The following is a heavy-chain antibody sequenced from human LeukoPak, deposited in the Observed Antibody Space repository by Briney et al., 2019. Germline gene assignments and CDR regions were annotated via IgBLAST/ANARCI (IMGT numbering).Heavy chain of an antibody. D-gene: IGHD1-1*01. CDR3: AKDKASTTSGFDY. CDR1: GFTFDDYA. CDR2: ISWNSGSI. J-gene: IGHJ4*02. V-gene: IGHV3-9*01. Sequence: GGSLRLSCAASGFTFDDYAMHWVRQAPGKGLEWVSGISWNSGSIGYADSVKGRFTISRDNAKNSLYLQMNSLRAEDTALYYYAKDKASTTSGFDYWGQGTLVTVSS.